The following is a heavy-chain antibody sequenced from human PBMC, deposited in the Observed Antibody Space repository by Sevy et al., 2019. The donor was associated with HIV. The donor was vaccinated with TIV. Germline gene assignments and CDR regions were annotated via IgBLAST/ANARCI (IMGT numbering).Heavy chain of an antibody. D-gene: IGHD3-16*02. CDR3: GRDEGGYDYVWGSYRYYAFDI. J-gene: IGHJ3*02. CDR2: IYTSGST. CDR1: GGSISSGSYY. V-gene: IGHV4-61*02. Sequence: SETLSLTCTVSGGSISSGSYYWSWIRQPAGKGLEWIGRIYTSGSTNYNPSLKSRVTISVDTSKNQFSLKLSSVTAADTAVYYCGRDEGGYDYVWGSYRYYAFDIWGQGTMVTVSS.